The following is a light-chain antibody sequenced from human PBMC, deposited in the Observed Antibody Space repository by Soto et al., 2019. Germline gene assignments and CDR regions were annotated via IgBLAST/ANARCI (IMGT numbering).Light chain of an antibody. CDR1: QSLRSS. CDR2: DAS. Sequence: ETMMTQSPDTLSVSLGERATLSCRASQSLRSSLAWYQQKPGQAPRLLIYDASNRATGIPARFSGSGSGTDFTLTISSLEPEDFAVYYCQQRSNWPSITFGQGTRLEIK. J-gene: IGKJ5*01. CDR3: QQRSNWPSIT. V-gene: IGKV3-11*01.